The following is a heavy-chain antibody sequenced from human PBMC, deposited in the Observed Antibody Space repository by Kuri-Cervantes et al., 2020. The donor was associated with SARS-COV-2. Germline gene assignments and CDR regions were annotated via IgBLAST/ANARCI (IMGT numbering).Heavy chain of an antibody. CDR1: GVSVTREGYS. V-gene: IGHV4-30-2*01. CDR3: ARGRRDYQLLVEDSWYFNL. D-gene: IGHD2-2*01. Sequence: SETLSLTCGVSGVSVTREGYSWNWVRQLPGKGLEWIGSISGDTSYNPSLDSRVTISLDTSRNQFSLNLRSVTAADTAVYYCARGRRDYQLLVEDSWYFNLWGHGTLVTVSS. CDR2: ISGDT. J-gene: IGHJ2*01.